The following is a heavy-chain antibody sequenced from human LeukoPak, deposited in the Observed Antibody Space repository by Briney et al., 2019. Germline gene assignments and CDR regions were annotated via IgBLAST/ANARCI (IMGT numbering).Heavy chain of an antibody. Sequence: ASVKVSCKASGYTFTSYGISWVRQAPGQGLEWMGWISAYNGNTNYAQKLQGRVTMTTDTSTSTAYMELRSLRSDDTAVYYCARDRIVGAPFYQFHDAFDIWGQGTMVTVSS. J-gene: IGHJ3*02. D-gene: IGHD1-26*01. CDR3: ARDRIVGAPFYQFHDAFDI. CDR1: GYTFTSYG. V-gene: IGHV1-18*01. CDR2: ISAYNGNT.